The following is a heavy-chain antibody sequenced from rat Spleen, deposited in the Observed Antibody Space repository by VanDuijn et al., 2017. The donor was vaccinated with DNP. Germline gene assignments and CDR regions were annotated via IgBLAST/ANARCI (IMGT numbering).Heavy chain of an antibody. CDR3: AREREPNNNPYYFDY. V-gene: IGHV2S12*01. J-gene: IGHJ2*01. CDR2: ISRGGST. CDR1: GFSLTSYH. D-gene: IGHD1-10*01. Sequence: QVQLKESGPGLVQPSQTLSLTCTVYGFSLTSYHVHWVRQPPGQGLAWIAAISRGGSTYYNSALKSRLSISRDTSKSQVFLGMNSLQAEDTAIYFCAREREPNNNPYYFDYWGQGVMVTVSS.